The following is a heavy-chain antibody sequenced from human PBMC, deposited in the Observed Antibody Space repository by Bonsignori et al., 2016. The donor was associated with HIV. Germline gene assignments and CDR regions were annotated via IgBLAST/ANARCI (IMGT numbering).Heavy chain of an antibody. CDR2: IYSGGST. D-gene: IGHD1-26*01. CDR3: ARSGSWKGLFDY. J-gene: IGHJ4*02. Sequence: WIRQPPGKGLEWVSVIYSGGSTYYADSVKGRFTISRDNSKNTLYLQMNSLRAEDTAVYYCARSGSWKGLFDYWGQGTLVTVSS. V-gene: IGHV3-53*01.